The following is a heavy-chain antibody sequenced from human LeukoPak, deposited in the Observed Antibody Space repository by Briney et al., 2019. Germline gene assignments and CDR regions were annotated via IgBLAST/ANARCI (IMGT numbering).Heavy chain of an antibody. CDR2: TYHSSQWNN. CDR1: GDSVSSNSAS. V-gene: IGHV6-1*01. Sequence: SQTLSLTCDISGDSVSSNSASWNWFRQSPSRGLEWLGRTYHSSQWNNDYAVSVKSRIAINPDTTKNLLSLQLSSVTPEDTAVYYCARRRYSGYEGYFDYWGQGTPVTVST. CDR3: ARRRYSGYEGYFDY. J-gene: IGHJ4*02. D-gene: IGHD5-12*01.